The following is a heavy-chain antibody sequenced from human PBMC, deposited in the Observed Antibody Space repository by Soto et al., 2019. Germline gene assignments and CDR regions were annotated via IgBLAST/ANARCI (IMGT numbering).Heavy chain of an antibody. CDR2: INPNSGGT. D-gene: IGHD5-18*01. CDR3: ARAFDDTAMVLQFDY. J-gene: IGHJ4*02. Sequence: ASVKVSCKASGYTFTGYYMHWVRQAPGQGLEWMGWINPNSGGTNYAQKFQGWVTMTRDTSISTAYMELSRLRSDDTAVYYCARAFDDTAMVLQFDYWGQGTLVTVSS. V-gene: IGHV1-2*04. CDR1: GYTFTGYY.